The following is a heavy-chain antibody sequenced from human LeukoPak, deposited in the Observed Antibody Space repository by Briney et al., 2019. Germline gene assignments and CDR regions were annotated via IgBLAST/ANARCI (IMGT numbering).Heavy chain of an antibody. CDR3: ARAGTDYGDYPGGFDP. V-gene: IGHV4-59*01. J-gene: IGHJ5*02. CDR1: GGSISSYY. Sequence: PSETLSLTCTVSGGSISSYYWSWIRQPPGKGLEWIGYLYYSGSTDYNPSLKSRVTISLDTSKSQFSLKLKSVTAADTAVYYCARAGTDYGDYPGGFDPWGQGTLVTASS. D-gene: IGHD4-17*01. CDR2: LYYSGST.